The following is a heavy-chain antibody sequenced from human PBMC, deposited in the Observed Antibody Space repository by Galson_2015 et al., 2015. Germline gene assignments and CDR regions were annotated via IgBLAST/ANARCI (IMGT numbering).Heavy chain of an antibody. V-gene: IGHV6-1*01. J-gene: IGHJ5*02. Sequence: CAISGDSVSSNSAAWNWIRQSPSRGLEWLGRTYYRSKWYNDYAVSVKSRITINPDTSKNQFSLQLNSVTPEDTAVYYCARDLGEQLVRFVGWFDPWGQGTLVTVSS. CDR1: GDSVSSNSAA. CDR3: ARDLGEQLVRFVGWFDP. CDR2: TYYRSKWYN. D-gene: IGHD6-6*01.